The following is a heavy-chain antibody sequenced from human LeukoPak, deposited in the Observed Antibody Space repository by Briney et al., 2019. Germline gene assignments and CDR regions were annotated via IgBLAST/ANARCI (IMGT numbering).Heavy chain of an antibody. D-gene: IGHD1-26*01. CDR2: ISSSSSYI. J-gene: IGHJ4*02. V-gene: IGHV3-21*01. CDR3: ARDLPTGTYRAYFDN. Sequence: GGSLRLSCAASGFTFNTYSMNWVRQAPGKGLEWVSSISSSSSYIYYADSVKGRFTISRDNGKNSLYLQMNGLRAEDTAVYYCARDLPTGTYRAYFDNWGQGTLVTVSS. CDR1: GFTFNTYS.